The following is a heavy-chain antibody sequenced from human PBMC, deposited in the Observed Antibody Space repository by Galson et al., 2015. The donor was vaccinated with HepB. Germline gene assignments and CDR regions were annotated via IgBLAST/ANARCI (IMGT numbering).Heavy chain of an antibody. V-gene: IGHV3-48*04. J-gene: IGHJ4*02. CDR2: ISSSSSTI. D-gene: IGHD2-15*01. Sequence: SLRLSCAASGFTFSSYSMNWVRQAPGKGLEWVSYISSSSSTIYYADSVKGRFTISRDNAKSSLYLQMNSLRAEDTAVYYCARGGLYCSGGSCYSDYFDYWGQGTLVTVSS. CDR1: GFTFSSYS. CDR3: ARGGLYCSGGSCYSDYFDY.